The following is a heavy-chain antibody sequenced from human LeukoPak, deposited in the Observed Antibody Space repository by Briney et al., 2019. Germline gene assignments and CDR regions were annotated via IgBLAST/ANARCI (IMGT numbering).Heavy chain of an antibody. J-gene: IGHJ2*01. CDR3: ESGHYTPRWYFDL. Sequence: SETLSLTCGVFVGSIRSYSWPWTWIRQTPGQGLEWIGEIIETGNTHYNPALESRVTIHMDTYKYQFSLKLTSVTAADTAVYYCESGHYTPRWYFDLWGRGTMVTVSS. CDR2: IIETGNT. CDR1: VGSIRSYSWP. D-gene: IGHD3-10*01. V-gene: IGHV4-34*12.